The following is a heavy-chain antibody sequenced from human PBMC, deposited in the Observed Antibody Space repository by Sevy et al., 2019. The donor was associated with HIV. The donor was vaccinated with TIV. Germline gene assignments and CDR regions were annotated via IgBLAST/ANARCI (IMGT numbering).Heavy chain of an antibody. CDR2: ISYDGSNK. D-gene: IGHD2-2*01. CDR1: GFTFSSYA. V-gene: IGHV3-30-3*01. CDR3: ARDIDIVVVPAASYYYGMDV. J-gene: IGHJ6*02. Sequence: GGSLRLSCAASGFTFSSYAMHWVRQAPGKGLEWVAVISYDGSNKYYADSVKGRFTISRDNSKNTLYLQMNSLRAEDTGVYYCARDIDIVVVPAASYYYGMDVWGQGTTVTVSS.